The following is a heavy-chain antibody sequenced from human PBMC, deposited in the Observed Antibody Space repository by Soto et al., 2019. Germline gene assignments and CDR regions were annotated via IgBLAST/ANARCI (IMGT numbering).Heavy chain of an antibody. Sequence: GGSLRLSCAASGFTFDNYAMHWVRQAPGKGLEWVSGISWNSNTIAYADPVKGRFTISRDNAKNSLYLQMNSLRAEDTAFYYCAKDTGPNWGQGTLVTVSS. V-gene: IGHV3-9*01. CDR3: AKDTGPN. J-gene: IGHJ4*02. CDR1: GFTFDNYA. CDR2: ISWNSNTI.